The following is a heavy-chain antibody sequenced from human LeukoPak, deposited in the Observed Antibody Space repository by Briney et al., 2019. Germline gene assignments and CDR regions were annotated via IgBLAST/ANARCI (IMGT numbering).Heavy chain of an antibody. CDR1: GFTFADFA. CDR2: IRSKAYGGTS. CDR3: TRGPSGNMILADFDY. V-gene: IGHV3-49*03. Sequence: PGGSLRLSCTASGFTFADFAVSWFRQAPGKGLEWVGCIRSKAYGGTSEYAASVKGRFTISRDDSKSIAYLQMNSLKTEDTAVYYCTRGPSGNMILADFDYWGQGTLVTVSS. D-gene: IGHD3-10*01. J-gene: IGHJ4*02.